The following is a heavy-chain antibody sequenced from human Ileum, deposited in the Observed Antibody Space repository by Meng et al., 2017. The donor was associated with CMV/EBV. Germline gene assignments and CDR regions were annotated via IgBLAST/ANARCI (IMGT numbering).Heavy chain of an antibody. D-gene: IGHD6-13*01. CDR2: ILYDGSNK. Sequence: QVQLVESGGGVVQPGGPLRLSCAASGLNFNRYGLPWVRQAPGKGLEWVTFILYDGSNKYYADSVKGRFTVSRDNSKNTLYLRMNSLRPEDTAVYYCTKWAGVATSGTFSGPFDYWGQGILVTVSS. J-gene: IGHJ4*02. CDR1: GLNFNRYG. V-gene: IGHV3-30*02. CDR3: TKWAGVATSGTFSGPFDY.